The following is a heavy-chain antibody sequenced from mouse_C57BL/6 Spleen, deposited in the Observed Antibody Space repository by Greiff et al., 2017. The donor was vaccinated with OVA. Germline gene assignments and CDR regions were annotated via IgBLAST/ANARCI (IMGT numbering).Heavy chain of an antibody. Sequence: VQLQQPGAELVRPGSSVKLSCKASGYTFTSYWMDWVKQRPGQGLEWIGNIYPSDSETHYNQKFKDKATLTVDKSSSTAYMQLSSLTSEDSAVYYCARRGYDGYWFAYWGQGTLVTVSA. V-gene: IGHV1-61*01. CDR3: ARRGYDGYWFAY. CDR1: GYTFTSYW. J-gene: IGHJ3*01. CDR2: IYPSDSET. D-gene: IGHD2-3*01.